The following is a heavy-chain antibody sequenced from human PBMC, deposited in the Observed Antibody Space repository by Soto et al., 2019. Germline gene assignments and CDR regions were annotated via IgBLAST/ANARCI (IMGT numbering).Heavy chain of an antibody. CDR2: INPNSGGT. V-gene: IGHV1-2*04. CDR3: ARDLSCSGGSCYGAQFDY. J-gene: IGHJ4*02. CDR1: GYTFTGYY. D-gene: IGHD2-15*01. Sequence: ASVKVSCKASGYTFTGYYMHWVRQAPGQGLEWMGWINPNSGGTNYAQKFQGWVTMTRDTSISTAYMELSRLRSDDTAVYYCARDLSCSGGSCYGAQFDYWGQGTQVTVSS.